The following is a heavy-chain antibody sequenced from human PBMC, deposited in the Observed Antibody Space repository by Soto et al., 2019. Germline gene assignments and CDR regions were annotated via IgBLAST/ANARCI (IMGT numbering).Heavy chain of an antibody. V-gene: IGHV4-31*03. J-gene: IGHJ6*02. CDR2: IYYSGST. CDR1: GGSISSGGYY. CDR3: AREGVGGLLWFGARIYYYYGMDV. Sequence: SETLSLTCTVSGGSISSGGYYWSWIRQHPGKGLEWIGYIYYSGSTYYNPSLKSRVTISVDTSKNQFSLKLSSVTAADTAVYYCAREGVGGLLWFGARIYYYYGMDVWGQGTTVTVSS. D-gene: IGHD3-10*01.